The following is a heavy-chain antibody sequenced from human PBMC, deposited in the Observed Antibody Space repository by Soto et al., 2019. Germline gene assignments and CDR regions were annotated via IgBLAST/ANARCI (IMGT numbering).Heavy chain of an antibody. J-gene: IGHJ6*02. CDR1: GGSISGYY. V-gene: IGHV4-4*07. CDR2: IYSDGTT. D-gene: IGHD2-2*01. Sequence: SETLSLTCTVSGGSISGYYWSWVRQPAGKGLEWVGRIYSDGTTNYGPSLKSRVTMSLDTSKDQFSLHLNSVTAADTAVYYCSRVGCSNSKCYTRGMDVWGQGTTVTVSS. CDR3: SRVGCSNSKCYTRGMDV.